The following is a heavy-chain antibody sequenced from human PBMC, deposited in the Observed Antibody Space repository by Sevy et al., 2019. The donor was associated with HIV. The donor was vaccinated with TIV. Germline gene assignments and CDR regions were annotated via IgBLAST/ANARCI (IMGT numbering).Heavy chain of an antibody. J-gene: IGHJ5*02. CDR3: ASLGRPLVRGVSLVVP. D-gene: IGHD3-10*01. CDR2: IYYSGSA. V-gene: IGHV4-39*01. CDR1: GGSIISSTYY. Sequence: SETLSLTCTVSGGSIISSTYYWGWIRQPPGKGLEWIGTIYYSGSAYYNPSLKSRLTITADTSTNQFALRLSSVTAADTAVYYCASLGRPLVRGVSLVVPWGQGTLVTVSS.